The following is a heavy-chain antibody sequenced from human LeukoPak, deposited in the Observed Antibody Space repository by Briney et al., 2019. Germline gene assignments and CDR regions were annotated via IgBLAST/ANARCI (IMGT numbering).Heavy chain of an antibody. CDR2: ISAYNGNT. CDR3: ARDGGYDILTGYISPGYYYYGMDV. V-gene: IGHV1-18*01. Sequence: GALVKVSCKASGYTFTSYGISWVRQAPGQGLEWTGWISAYNGNTNYAQKLQGRVTMTTDTSTSTAYMELRSLRSDDTAVYYCARDGGYDILTGYISPGYYYYGMDVWGQGTTVTVSS. J-gene: IGHJ6*02. CDR1: GYTFTSYG. D-gene: IGHD3-9*01.